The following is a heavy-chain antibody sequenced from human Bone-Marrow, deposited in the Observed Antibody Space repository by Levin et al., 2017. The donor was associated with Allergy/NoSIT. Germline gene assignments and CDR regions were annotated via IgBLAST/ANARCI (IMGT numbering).Heavy chain of an antibody. CDR3: ARDLYCSTSFLGVERGYSGYGFDY. J-gene: IGHJ4*02. Sequence: SGGSLRLSCAASGFTFSSYWMHWVRQAPGKGLVWVSRINSDGSSTSYADSVKGRFTISRDNAKNTLYLQMNSLRAEDTAVYYCARDLYCSTSFLGVERGYSGYGFDYWGQGTLVTVSS. D-gene: IGHD5-12*01. CDR2: INSDGSST. V-gene: IGHV3-74*01. CDR1: GFTFSSYW.